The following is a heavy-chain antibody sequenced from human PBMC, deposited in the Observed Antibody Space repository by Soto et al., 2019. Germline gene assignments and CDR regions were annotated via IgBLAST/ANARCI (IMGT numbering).Heavy chain of an antibody. CDR2: ISGSGGST. J-gene: IGHJ4*02. Sequence: EVQLLESGGGLVQPGGSLRLSCAASGFTFSSYAMSWVRQAPGKGLEWVSAISGSGGSTYYADSVKGRFTISRDNSKNTLYRQMNSLGAEDTAVYCWGKVGGGRWLKSGGGYFDYWGQGTLVTVSS. CDR3: GKVGGGRWLKSGGGYFDY. D-gene: IGHD5-12*01. CDR1: GFTFSSYA. V-gene: IGHV3-23*01.